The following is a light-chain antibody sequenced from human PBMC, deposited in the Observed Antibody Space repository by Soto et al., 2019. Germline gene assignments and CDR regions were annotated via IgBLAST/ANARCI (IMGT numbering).Light chain of an antibody. J-gene: IGKJ5*01. CDR2: GAS. Sequence: EIVLTQSPGTLSLSPGDRATLSCRASQSVSSSHLAWYQQKPGQAPRLLIYGASSRTTGISARFSGSGSGTDFTLNISRLKPEVFAVYFCQQYGTSPPITFGQGTRLDIK. CDR1: QSVSSSH. CDR3: QQYGTSPPIT. V-gene: IGKV3-20*01.